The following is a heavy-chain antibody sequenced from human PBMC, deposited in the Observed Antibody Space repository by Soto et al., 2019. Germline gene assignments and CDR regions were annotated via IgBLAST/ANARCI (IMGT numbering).Heavy chain of an antibody. Sequence: GGSLILSCAASGFTFNNYAMSWVRQAPGQGLEWVSSISGSADSTYHADSVKGRFTISRDNSKNTLYLQMNSLRVEDTAVYYCAMDRKSTIAGRGGYDSWGQGTLVTVSS. CDR2: ISGSADST. J-gene: IGHJ4*02. V-gene: IGHV3-23*01. CDR3: AMDRKSTIAGRGGYDS. CDR1: GFTFNNYA. D-gene: IGHD6-6*01.